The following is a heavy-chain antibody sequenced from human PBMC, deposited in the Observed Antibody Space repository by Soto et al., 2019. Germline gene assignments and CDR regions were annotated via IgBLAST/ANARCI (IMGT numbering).Heavy chain of an antibody. CDR3: ASDYSNYFGWFDP. J-gene: IGHJ5*02. CDR2: IYYSGST. D-gene: IGHD4-4*01. CDR1: GGSISSGDYY. V-gene: IGHV4-30-4*01. Sequence: SETLSLTCTVSGGSISSGDYYWSWIRQPPGKGLEWIGYIYYSGSTYYNPSLKSRVTISVDTSKNQFSLKLSSVTAADTAVYYCASDYSNYFGWFDPWGQGTLVTASS.